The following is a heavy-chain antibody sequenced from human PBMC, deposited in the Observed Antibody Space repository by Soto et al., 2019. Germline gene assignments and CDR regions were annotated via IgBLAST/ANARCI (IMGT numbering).Heavy chain of an antibody. Sequence: AGGSLRLSCAASGFTFRSYAIHWVRQAPGKGLEWVAVISRDGTNKYYVDSVKGRFTISRDNSKDTVYLQMNSLRDEDSAMFYCARSRSGAVADSFDFWGQGTLVTVYS. CDR1: GFTFRSYA. CDR3: ARSRSGAVADSFDF. D-gene: IGHD3-10*01. CDR2: ISRDGTNK. J-gene: IGHJ4*02. V-gene: IGHV3-30*04.